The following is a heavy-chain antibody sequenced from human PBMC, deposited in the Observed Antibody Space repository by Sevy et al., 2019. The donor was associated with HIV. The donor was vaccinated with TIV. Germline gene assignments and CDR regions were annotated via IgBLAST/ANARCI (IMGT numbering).Heavy chain of an antibody. V-gene: IGHV3-23*01. D-gene: IGHD3-10*01. Sequence: GGSLRLSCAASGFTFSIYAMSWVRQAPGKGLEWVSVISITGGSTYYADSVKGRFTISRDNSNNTLYLQMNTLRAEDTAVYYCAKDRVSGTYYTGHFDYWGQGTLVTVSS. CDR2: ISITGGST. CDR3: AKDRVSGTYYTGHFDY. J-gene: IGHJ4*02. CDR1: GFTFSIYA.